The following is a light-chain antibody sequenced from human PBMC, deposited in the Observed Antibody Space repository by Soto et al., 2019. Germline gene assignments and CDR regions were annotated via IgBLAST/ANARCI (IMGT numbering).Light chain of an antibody. CDR1: QSVRSN. Sequence: ETVMTQSPATLSVSPGERATLSCRASQSVRSNLAWYQHKAGQAPRLLLYGASTRTTGIPARFSGSGSVTEFTLNISSLQSEDFAVYYCQQYNRWPLTFGGGTKVEIE. V-gene: IGKV3-15*01. J-gene: IGKJ4*01. CDR2: GAS. CDR3: QQYNRWPLT.